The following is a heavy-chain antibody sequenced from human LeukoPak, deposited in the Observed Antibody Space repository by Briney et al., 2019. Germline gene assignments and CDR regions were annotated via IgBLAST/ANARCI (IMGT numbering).Heavy chain of an antibody. J-gene: IGHJ4*02. Sequence: ASVKVSCTASGYTFTSYDINWVRQATGQGLEWMGWMNPNSGNTGYAQKFQGRVTMTRNTSISTAYMELSSLRSDDTAVYYCARVPWELLIWGGYYFDYWGQGTLVTVSS. V-gene: IGHV1-8*01. CDR1: GYTFTSYD. D-gene: IGHD1-26*01. CDR3: ARVPWELLIWGGYYFDY. CDR2: MNPNSGNT.